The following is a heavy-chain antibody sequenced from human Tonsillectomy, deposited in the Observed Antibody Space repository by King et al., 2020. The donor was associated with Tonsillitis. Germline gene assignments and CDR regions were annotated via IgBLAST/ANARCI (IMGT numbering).Heavy chain of an antibody. CDR3: AKDRHSSGWPDEIDY. CDR2: IAGSGGGI. Sequence: VQLVESGGGLVQPGGSLRLSCAASGFTFSSYGMSGGRQAPGKGLEWVAAIAGSGGGIYPADSVKGRFTFSRDSSKNTLDLQMNSLIAEDTAVYYCAKDRHSSGWPDEIDYWGQGTLVTVSS. J-gene: IGHJ4*02. CDR1: GFTFSSYG. V-gene: IGHV3-23*04. D-gene: IGHD6-19*01.